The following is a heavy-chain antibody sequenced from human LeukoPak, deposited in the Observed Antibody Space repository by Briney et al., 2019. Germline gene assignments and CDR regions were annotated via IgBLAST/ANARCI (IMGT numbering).Heavy chain of an antibody. J-gene: IGHJ6*03. CDR1: GFTFSRYA. Sequence: PGGSLRLSCAASGFTFSRYAMSWVRQAPGKGLECVSAISSSGGSTYYADSVKGRFTISRDNSKNTLYLQMNSLRAEDTAVYYCAKRGWELPRSGYYYYYYYMDVWGKGTTVTVSS. CDR3: AKRGWELPRSGYYYYYYYMDV. CDR2: ISSSGGST. D-gene: IGHD1-26*01. V-gene: IGHV3-23*01.